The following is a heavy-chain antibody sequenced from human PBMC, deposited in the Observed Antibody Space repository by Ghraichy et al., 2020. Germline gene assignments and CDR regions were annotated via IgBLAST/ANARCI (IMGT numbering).Heavy chain of an antibody. J-gene: IGHJ5*02. D-gene: IGHD6-19*01. CDR3: ARGGSGWFLGFVRNWFDP. Sequence: SETLSLTCAVYGGSFSGYYWSWIRQPPGKGLEWIGEINHSGSTNYNPSLKSRVTISVDTSKNQFSLKLSSVTAADTAVYYCARGGSGWFLGFVRNWFDPWGQGTLVTVSS. CDR2: INHSGST. V-gene: IGHV4-34*01. CDR1: GGSFSGYY.